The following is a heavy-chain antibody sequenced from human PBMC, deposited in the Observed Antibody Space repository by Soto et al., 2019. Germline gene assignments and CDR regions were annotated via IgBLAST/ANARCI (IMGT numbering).Heavy chain of an antibody. D-gene: IGHD3-22*01. Sequence: SETLSLTCTVSGDSISTFYWGWMRQSPGKELAWLGYVYYTGSTNYNPSLKSRVTITVDRSKNQFSLKLTSANVADTAVYYCARGRTVRNYADDSSDYFYLFDYWGQGTQVTVSS. J-gene: IGHJ4*02. CDR3: ARGRTVRNYADDSSDYFYLFDY. CDR2: VYYTGST. CDR1: GDSISTFY. V-gene: IGHV4-59*01.